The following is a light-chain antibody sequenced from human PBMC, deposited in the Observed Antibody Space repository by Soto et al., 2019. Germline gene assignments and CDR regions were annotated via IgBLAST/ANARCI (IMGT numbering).Light chain of an antibody. V-gene: IGLV3-21*02. CDR3: QVWDSGSDHYV. Sequence: SYELTQPPSVSVAPGQTARITCGANNLVTKSVHWYQQKPGQAPVVVVYDDSDRPSGIPERFSGSNSGNTATLTISRVEAGDEADYYCQVWDSGSDHYVFGIGTKLTVL. J-gene: IGLJ1*01. CDR2: DDS. CDR1: NLVTKS.